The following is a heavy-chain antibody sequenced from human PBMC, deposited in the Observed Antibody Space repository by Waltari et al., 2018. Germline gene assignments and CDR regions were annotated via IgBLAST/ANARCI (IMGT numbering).Heavy chain of an antibody. CDR3: ARGASWELLFSDWYFDL. Sequence: AASGFTFSSYSMNWVRQAPGKGLEWVSYISSSSSTIYYADSVKGRFTISRDNAKNSLYLQMNSLRAEDTAVYYCARGASWELLFSDWYFDLWGRGTLVTVSS. CDR2: ISSSSSTI. D-gene: IGHD1-26*01. CDR1: GFTFSSYS. J-gene: IGHJ2*01. V-gene: IGHV3-48*04.